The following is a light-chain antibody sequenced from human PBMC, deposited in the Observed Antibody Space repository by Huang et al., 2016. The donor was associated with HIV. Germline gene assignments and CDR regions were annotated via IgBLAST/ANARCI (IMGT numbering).Light chain of an antibody. CDR1: QSVTSK. CDR2: DAS. V-gene: IGKV3-15*01. CDR3: QQYHAWPPIT. J-gene: IGKJ5*01. Sequence: EILMTQSPPTLSLSPGERAILSCRSSQSVTSKLAWYQQKPGPAPRLLIYDASTSATCIPARFSGSGSGTEFTRTISSLQSEDFAVYYCQQYHAWPPITFGQGTRLEIK.